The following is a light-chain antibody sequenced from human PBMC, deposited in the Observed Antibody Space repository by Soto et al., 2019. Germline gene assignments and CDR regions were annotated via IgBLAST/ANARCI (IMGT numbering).Light chain of an antibody. CDR3: SSYTTNHTRV. CDR2: EVY. Sequence: QSALTQPASVSGSPGQSITFSCTGTSNDIGGYNYVSWFQYHPDKAPKLIIYEVYDRPSGVSNRFSGSKSDNTASLTISGLQPEDEADYYCSSYTTNHTRVFSGGTKLTVL. J-gene: IGLJ3*02. CDR1: SNDIGGYNY. V-gene: IGLV2-14*01.